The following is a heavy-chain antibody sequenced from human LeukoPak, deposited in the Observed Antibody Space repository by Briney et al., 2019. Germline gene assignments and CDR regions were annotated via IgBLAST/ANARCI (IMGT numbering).Heavy chain of an antibody. Sequence: KAVGSLRLSCTGSPLTFSSYSLNWVRQAPGKGLEWVSSITTSSRYIYYADSVKGRFTISRDNAKDSLYLQMNSLRAEDTAVYYCARDWEYWGQGTLVTVSS. CDR2: ITTSSRYI. J-gene: IGHJ4*02. D-gene: IGHD1-26*01. V-gene: IGHV3-21*01. CDR1: PLTFSSYS. CDR3: ARDWEY.